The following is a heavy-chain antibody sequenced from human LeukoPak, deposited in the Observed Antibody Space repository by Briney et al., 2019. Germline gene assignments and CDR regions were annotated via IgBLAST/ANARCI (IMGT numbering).Heavy chain of an antibody. CDR3: AKEGIYCSGGSCYFDY. D-gene: IGHD2-15*01. CDR2: IWYDGSNK. Sequence: PGGSLRLSCAASGFTFSSYGMHWVRQAPGKGLEWVAVIWYDGSNKYYADSVKGRFTISRDNSKNTLYPQMNSLRAEDTAVYYCAKEGIYCSGGSCYFDYWGQGTLVTVSS. J-gene: IGHJ4*02. CDR1: GFTFSSYG. V-gene: IGHV3-33*06.